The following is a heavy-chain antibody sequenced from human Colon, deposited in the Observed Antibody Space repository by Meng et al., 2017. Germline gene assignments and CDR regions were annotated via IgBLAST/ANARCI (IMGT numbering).Heavy chain of an antibody. J-gene: IGHJ4*02. Sequence: VRGGGLGGGLVKPGGALRLSCAASGFTFSSYCMNWVRQAPGKGLEWVSSISTSSSYIYYADSVKGRFTISRDDAKNSLYLQMNSLRAEDTAVYYCARELQLGYWGQGTLVTVSS. D-gene: IGHD5-24*01. V-gene: IGHV3-21*01. CDR2: ISTSSSYI. CDR3: ARELQLGY. CDR1: GFTFSSYC.